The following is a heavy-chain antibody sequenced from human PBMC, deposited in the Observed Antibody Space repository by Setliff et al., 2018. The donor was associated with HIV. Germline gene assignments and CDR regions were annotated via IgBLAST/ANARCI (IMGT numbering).Heavy chain of an antibody. D-gene: IGHD2-8*01. J-gene: IGHJ4*02. CDR2: INPDSGDT. Sequence: GASVKVSCKASGYTFTSYDINWVRQATGQGLEWMGRINPDSGDTKYTQKFEGRVTMTSDTSISTVYMELSSLRSDDTAVYYCARGKVLRGNILYYWGQGTLVTVSS. CDR1: GYTFTSYD. V-gene: IGHV1-2*06. CDR3: ARGKVLRGNILYY.